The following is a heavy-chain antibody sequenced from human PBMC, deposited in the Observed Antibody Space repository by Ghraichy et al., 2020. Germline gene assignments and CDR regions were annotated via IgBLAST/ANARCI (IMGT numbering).Heavy chain of an antibody. V-gene: IGHV1-2*02. CDR3: ARVDGDYDSTSFDY. CDR2: INPNSGGT. Sequence: ASVKVSCKASGYTFTGYYMHWVRQAPGQGLEWMGWINPNSGGTNYAQKFQGRVTMTRDTSISTAYMELSRLRSDDTAVYYCARVDGDYDSTSFDYWGQGTLVTVSS. CDR1: GYTFTGYY. J-gene: IGHJ4*02. D-gene: IGHD4-17*01.